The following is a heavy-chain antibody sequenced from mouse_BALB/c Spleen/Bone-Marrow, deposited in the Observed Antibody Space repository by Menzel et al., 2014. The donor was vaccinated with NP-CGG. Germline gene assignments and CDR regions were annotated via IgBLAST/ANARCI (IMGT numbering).Heavy chain of an antibody. J-gene: IGHJ2*01. CDR3: ARDY. Sequence: QVQLKQSGPELAKPGASLKMSCKASGYTFTDTWIHWIKQRPGQGLEWIGYINPSTGYAEYNQNFKDKATLTVDKSSSTAYMQLSSLTSEDSAVYYCARDYWGQGTTLTVSS. CDR1: GYTFTDTW. CDR2: INPSTGYA. V-gene: IGHV1-7*01.